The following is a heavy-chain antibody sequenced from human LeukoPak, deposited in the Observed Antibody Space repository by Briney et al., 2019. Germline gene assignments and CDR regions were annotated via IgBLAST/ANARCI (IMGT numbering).Heavy chain of an antibody. CDR3: ARDQAEAYNSYYYFYMDV. J-gene: IGHJ6*03. V-gene: IGHV3-48*01. CDR1: GFSFSRYS. CDR2: ISGSGGST. D-gene: IGHD1-14*01. Sequence: QPGGSLRLSCVASGFSFSRYSMNWVRQAPGKGLEWISYISGSGGSTYYADSVKGRFTISRDNSKNTLYLQMNSLRAEDTAVYYCARDQAEAYNSYYYFYMDVWGKGTTVTVSS.